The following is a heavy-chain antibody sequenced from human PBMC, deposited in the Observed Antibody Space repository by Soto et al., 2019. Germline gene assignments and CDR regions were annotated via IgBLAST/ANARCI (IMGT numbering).Heavy chain of an antibody. CDR1: GGSISSGDYY. CDR2: IYYSGST. CDR3: ARAPGYYDPSGYNNCLDT. J-gene: IGHJ5*02. D-gene: IGHD3-22*01. V-gene: IGHV4-30-4*01. Sequence: PSETLSLTCTVSGGSISSGDYYWSWIRQPPGKGLEWIGYIYYSGSTYYNPSLKSRVTISVDTSKNQFSLKLSSVTAADTAVYYSARAPGYYDPSGYNNCLDTWGQGTLVTVSS.